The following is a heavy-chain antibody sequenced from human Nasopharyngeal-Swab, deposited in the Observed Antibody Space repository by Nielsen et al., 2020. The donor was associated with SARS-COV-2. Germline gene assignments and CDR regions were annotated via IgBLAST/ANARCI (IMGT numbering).Heavy chain of an antibody. CDR3: ARAQGLGRRIAAALVY. V-gene: IGHV3-30*04. CDR2: ISYDGSNK. D-gene: IGHD6-13*01. CDR1: GFTFSSYA. J-gene: IGHJ4*02. Sequence: GESLKISCAASGFTFSSYAMHWVRQAPGKGLEWVAVISYDGSNKYYADSVKGRFTISRDNSKNTLYLQMNSLRAEDTAVYYCARAQGLGRRIAAALVYWGQGTLVTASS.